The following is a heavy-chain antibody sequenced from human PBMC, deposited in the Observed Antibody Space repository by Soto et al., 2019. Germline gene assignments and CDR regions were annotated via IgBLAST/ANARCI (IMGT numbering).Heavy chain of an antibody. CDR2: ISSSGDSA. V-gene: IGHV3-23*01. D-gene: IGHD4-17*01. CDR3: AHPRGYGVFDAVDI. Sequence: EVQLLETGGGLVQPGGSLSLSCAASGFIFSTYAMNWVRQAPGKGLEWVSAISSSGDSAYYAESVRGRFTISRDNSINTLYLQMRSLRPEDTAVYYCAHPRGYGVFDAVDIWGQGTMVIVSS. CDR1: GFIFSTYA. J-gene: IGHJ3*02.